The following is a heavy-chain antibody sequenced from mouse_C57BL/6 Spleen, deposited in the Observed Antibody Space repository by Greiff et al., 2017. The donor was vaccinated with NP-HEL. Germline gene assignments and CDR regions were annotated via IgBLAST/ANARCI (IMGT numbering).Heavy chain of an antibody. CDR2: IDPSDSYT. V-gene: IGHV1-69*01. CDR3: ASSTCGERAWFAY. D-gene: IGHD2-13*01. Sequence: QVQLQQPGAELVMPGASVKLSCKASGYTFTSYWMHWVKQRPGQGLEWIGEIDPSDSYTNYNQKFKGKSTLTVDKSSSTAYMQLSSLTPEDSAVYYCASSTCGERAWFAYWGQGTLVTVSA. CDR1: GYTFTSYW. J-gene: IGHJ3*01.